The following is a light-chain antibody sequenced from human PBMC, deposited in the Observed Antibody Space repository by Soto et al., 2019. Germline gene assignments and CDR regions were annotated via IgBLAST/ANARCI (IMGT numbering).Light chain of an antibody. J-gene: IGKJ2*01. CDR3: QQCSKWPMYT. Sequence: EIVLTQSPDILSLSPGEIATLSCRASQNVGTYLTWFQQKPGQAPRRLIYDASTRVSGIPARFSGSGSGTDFTLTISSLEPEDFAVYYCQQCSKWPMYTFGQGTKLQIK. CDR2: DAS. V-gene: IGKV3-11*01. CDR1: QNVGTY.